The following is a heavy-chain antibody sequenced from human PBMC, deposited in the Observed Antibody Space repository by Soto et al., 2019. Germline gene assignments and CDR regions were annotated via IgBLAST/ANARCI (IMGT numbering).Heavy chain of an antibody. Sequence: LSLTCAVSGGSISSGGYSWSWIRQPPGKGLEWIGYIYHSGSTYYNPSLKSRVTISVDRSKNQFSLKLSSVTAADTAVYYCARGNGVYGSGSYSFDYWGQGTLVTVSS. CDR3: ARGNGVYGSGSYSFDY. D-gene: IGHD3-10*01. CDR1: GGSISSGGYS. J-gene: IGHJ4*02. V-gene: IGHV4-30-2*01. CDR2: IYHSGST.